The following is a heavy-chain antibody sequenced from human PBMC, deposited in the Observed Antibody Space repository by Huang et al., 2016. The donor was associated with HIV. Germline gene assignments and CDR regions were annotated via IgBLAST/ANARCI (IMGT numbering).Heavy chain of an antibody. CDR3: ARRFRVAATRKWFDP. CDR2: VNDGGDI. V-gene: IGHV4-34*01. D-gene: IGHD3-10*01. Sequence: QVQLQQWGAGLLKPSETLALTCAVYGESLGTYYWAWIRRPPGKGLQWIGEVNDGGDINYNPCLGSRVTIAVDTSRNQVSLTLTSMTAADTATYYCARRFRVAATRKWFDPWGQGTLVIVSS. CDR1: GESLGTYY. J-gene: IGHJ5*02.